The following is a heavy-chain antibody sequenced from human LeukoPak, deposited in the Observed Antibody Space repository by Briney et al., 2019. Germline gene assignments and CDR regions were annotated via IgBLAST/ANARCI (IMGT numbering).Heavy chain of an antibody. Sequence: PGGSLRLSCAASGFTVSSNYMSWVRQAPGKGLEWVSVMYSGGSTYYADSVKGRFTISRDTSKNTLYLQMNSLRADDTAVYYCARESRLRRENYYYGLDVWGQGTTVTVSS. CDR3: ARESRLRRENYYYGLDV. CDR1: GFTVSSNY. CDR2: MYSGGST. J-gene: IGHJ6*02. D-gene: IGHD1-26*01. V-gene: IGHV3-53*01.